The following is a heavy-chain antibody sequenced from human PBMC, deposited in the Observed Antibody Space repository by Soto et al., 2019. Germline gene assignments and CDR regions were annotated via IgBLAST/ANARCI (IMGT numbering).Heavy chain of an antibody. CDR1: GFNFSSYG. D-gene: IGHD6-6*01. CDR3: ARPLHGTSSPYYAMDV. V-gene: IGHV3-33*01. J-gene: IGHJ6*02. CDR2: IYYDGNRK. Sequence: PGGSLRLSCAASGFNFSSYGIRFCRHWPFKGLEWVALIYYDGNRKYYADSVKGRFTISRDNSKNTLSLQMHSLRVEDTAVYYCARPLHGTSSPYYAMDVWGQGTTVTVSS.